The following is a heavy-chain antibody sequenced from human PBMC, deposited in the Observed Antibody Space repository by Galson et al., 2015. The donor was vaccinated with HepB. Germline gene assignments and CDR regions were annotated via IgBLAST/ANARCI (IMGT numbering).Heavy chain of an antibody. CDR3: AREGSSSWYWGYYYYGMDV. CDR1: GDSVSSNSAA. V-gene: IGHV6-1*01. Sequence: CAISGDSVSSNSAAWNWIRQSPSRGLEWLGRTYYRSKWYNDYAVSVKSRITINPDTSKNQFSLQLNSVTPEDTAVYYCAREGSSSWYWGYYYYGMDVWGQGTTVTVSS. J-gene: IGHJ6*02. CDR2: TYYRSKWYN. D-gene: IGHD6-13*01.